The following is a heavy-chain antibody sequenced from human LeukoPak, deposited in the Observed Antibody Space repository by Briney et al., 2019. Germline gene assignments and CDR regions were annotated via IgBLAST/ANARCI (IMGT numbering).Heavy chain of an antibody. Sequence: PGGSLRLSCAASGFTFSSCGMTWVRQAPGKGLEWVSSISGSDGGTYYADSVKGRFTISRDNSKNTLYLQMNSLRAEDTAVYYCARVLAGNFDYWGQGTLVTVSS. CDR3: ARVLAGNFDY. D-gene: IGHD6-13*01. CDR1: GFTFSSCG. CDR2: ISGSDGGT. V-gene: IGHV3-23*01. J-gene: IGHJ4*02.